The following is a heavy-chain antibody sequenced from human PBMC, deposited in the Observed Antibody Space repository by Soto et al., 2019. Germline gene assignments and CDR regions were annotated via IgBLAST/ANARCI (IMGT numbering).Heavy chain of an antibody. CDR2: INPNSGGT. CDR3: ARVRYSSSWYLEYNWFDP. V-gene: IGHV1-2*02. Sequence: SVKVSCKASGYTFTGYYMHWVRQAPGQGLEWMGWINPNSGGTNYAQKFQGRVTMTRDTSISTAYMELSRLRSDDTAVYYCARVRYSSSWYLEYNWFDPWGQGTLVTVSS. CDR1: GYTFTGYY. D-gene: IGHD6-13*01. J-gene: IGHJ5*02.